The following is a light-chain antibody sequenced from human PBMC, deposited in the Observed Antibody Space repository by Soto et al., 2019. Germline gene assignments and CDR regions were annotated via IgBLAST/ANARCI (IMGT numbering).Light chain of an antibody. CDR2: ASS. Sequence: AIQMTQSPSSLSASVGDRVTITCRASQGIRYDLGWYQQKPGKAPKLLIYASSRLQTGVPSRFSGSGGGTDFTLPISSLQPEDFATYYCLQDYSYPWTFGQGTKVEIK. CDR1: QGIRYD. J-gene: IGKJ1*01. CDR3: LQDYSYPWT. V-gene: IGKV1-6*01.